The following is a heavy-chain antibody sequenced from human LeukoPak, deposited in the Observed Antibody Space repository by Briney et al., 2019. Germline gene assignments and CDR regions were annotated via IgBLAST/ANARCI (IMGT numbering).Heavy chain of an antibody. Sequence: GGSLRLSCAASGFTFSSYSMNWVRQAPGKGLEWVSSISSSSSYIYYADSVKGRFTISRDNAKNSLYLQMNSLRAEDTAVYYCATSSTGYCSGGSCYQYYFDYWGQGTLVTVSS. CDR3: ATSSTGYCSGGSCYQYYFDY. V-gene: IGHV3-21*01. CDR2: ISSSSSYI. D-gene: IGHD2-15*01. CDR1: GFTFSSYS. J-gene: IGHJ4*02.